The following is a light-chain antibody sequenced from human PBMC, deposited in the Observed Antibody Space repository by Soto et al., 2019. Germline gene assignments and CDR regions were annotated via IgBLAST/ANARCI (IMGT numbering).Light chain of an antibody. CDR3: QQRSNWPPIT. Sequence: EIVLTQSPATLSLSPGERATLSCRASQSVSSYLAWYQQKPGQAPRLLIYDASNRATGIPARFSGSVSGTDFTLTISSLEPEDLAVYYGQQRSNWPPITFGQGTRLEIK. CDR1: QSVSSY. CDR2: DAS. V-gene: IGKV3-11*01. J-gene: IGKJ5*01.